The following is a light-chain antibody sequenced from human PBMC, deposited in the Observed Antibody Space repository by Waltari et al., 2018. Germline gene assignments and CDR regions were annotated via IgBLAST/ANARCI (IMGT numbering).Light chain of an antibody. J-gene: IGKJ1*01. Sequence: IVLTQSPGTLSLSPGERATLSCRASQRVSRSLAWYQQKPGQAPKLLIYGASTRATGIPDRFTGSGSGTDFSLTIISLEPEDFAIYFCQHYVRLPATFGQGTKVEIK. V-gene: IGKV3-20*01. CDR2: GAS. CDR1: QRVSRS. CDR3: QHYVRLPAT.